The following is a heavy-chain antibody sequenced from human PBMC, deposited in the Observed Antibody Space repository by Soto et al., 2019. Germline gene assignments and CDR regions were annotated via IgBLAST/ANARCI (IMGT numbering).Heavy chain of an antibody. CDR1: ASSLNYNSYY. D-gene: IGHD2-15*01. V-gene: IGHV4-39*02. Sequence: PSLTMSLTWSLAASSLNYNSYYCDWTYRPTGKGLGWVGCIFAAGTTYYSPSLKDRVTISVDTSKNSYFLILTSWTAADTAVYCCAGLVVVTPVANAWGQGTLVTVSS. CDR2: IFAAGTT. J-gene: IGHJ5*02. CDR3: AGLVVVTPVANA.